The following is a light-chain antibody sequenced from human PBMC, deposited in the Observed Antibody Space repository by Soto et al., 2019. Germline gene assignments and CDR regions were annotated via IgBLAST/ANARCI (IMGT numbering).Light chain of an antibody. CDR3: SAWDASLNGYV. J-gene: IGLJ1*01. CDR1: SSNIGSKT. V-gene: IGLV1-44*01. Sequence: VLTQPPSASGTPGQRLTISCSGSSSNIGSKTVNWYQQLPGTAPKLLIYSNYQRPSGVPDRFSGSKSGTSASLAISGLQSEDEADYYCSAWDASLNGYVLGTGTKVTVL. CDR2: SNY.